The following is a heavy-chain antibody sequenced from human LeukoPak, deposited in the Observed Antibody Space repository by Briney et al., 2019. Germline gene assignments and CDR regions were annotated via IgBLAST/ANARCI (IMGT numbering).Heavy chain of an antibody. CDR2: ISRSGSTK. CDR1: GFSFSEYN. Sequence: GGSLRLSCAASGFSFSEYNMRWIREAPGKGLGCVSSISRSGSTKYYADSVKGRFTISRDNAKNSLFLQMNRMRAEDTAVYYCARVLRYCSGGNCYSGGLGYMDVWGKGTTVTISS. D-gene: IGHD2-15*01. J-gene: IGHJ6*03. CDR3: ARVLRYCSGGNCYSGGLGYMDV. V-gene: IGHV3-11*01.